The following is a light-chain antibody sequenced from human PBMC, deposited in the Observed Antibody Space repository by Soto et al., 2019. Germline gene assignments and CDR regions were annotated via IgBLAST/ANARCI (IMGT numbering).Light chain of an antibody. CDR2: EVS. J-gene: IGLJ2*01. V-gene: IGLV2-14*01. CDR3: SSYISVSSPVV. Sequence: QSALTQPASVSGSPGQSITISCTGTSSDVGGYNYVSWYQHHPGKAPKVIIYEVSNRPSGVSYRFSGSKSGNTASLTISGLQAEDEADYYCSSYISVSSPVVFGGGTQLTVL. CDR1: SSDVGGYNY.